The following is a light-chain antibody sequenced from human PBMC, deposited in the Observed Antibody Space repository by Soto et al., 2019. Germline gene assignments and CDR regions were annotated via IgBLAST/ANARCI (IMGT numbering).Light chain of an antibody. CDR1: QSVSSSY. J-gene: IGKJ2*01. CDR2: GAS. V-gene: IGKV3-20*01. Sequence: EIVLTQSPGTLSLSPGERATLSCRACQSVSSSYLAWYQQKPGQAPRLLIYGASSRATGIPDRFSGSGSGTDFTLTISRLEPEDFAVYYCQHRVTFGQGTKLEIK. CDR3: QHRVT.